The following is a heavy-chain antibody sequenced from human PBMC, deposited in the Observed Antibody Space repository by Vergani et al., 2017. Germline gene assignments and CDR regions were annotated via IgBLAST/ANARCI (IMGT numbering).Heavy chain of an antibody. Sequence: QVQLVQSGAEVKKPGSSVKVSCKASGGTFSSYAISCVRQAPGQGLEWMGGIIPIFGTANYAQKFQGRVTITADESTSTAYMELSSLRSEDTAVYYCASIPRGSAGSYYYYMDVWGKGTTVTVSS. V-gene: IGHV1-69*01. CDR1: GGTFSSYA. CDR2: IIPIFGTA. CDR3: ASIPRGSAGSYYYYMDV. J-gene: IGHJ6*03. D-gene: IGHD6-25*01.